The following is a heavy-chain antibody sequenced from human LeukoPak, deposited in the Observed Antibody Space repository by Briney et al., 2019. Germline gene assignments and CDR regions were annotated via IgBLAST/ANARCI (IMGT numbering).Heavy chain of an antibody. J-gene: IGHJ5*02. V-gene: IGHV3-15*01. D-gene: IGHD2-2*01. CDR3: TTDLVVPAAIP. CDR1: GFTFSNAW. Sequence: GGSLRLSCAASGFTFSNAWMSWVRQAPGKGLEWVGRIKSKTDGGTTDYAAPVKGRFTISRDDSKNTLYPQMNSLKTEDTAAYYCTTDLVVPAAIPWGQGTLVTVSS. CDR2: IKSKTDGGTT.